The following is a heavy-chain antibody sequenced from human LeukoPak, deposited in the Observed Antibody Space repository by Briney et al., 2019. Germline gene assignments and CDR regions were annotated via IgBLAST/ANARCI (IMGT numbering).Heavy chain of an antibody. Sequence: SETLSLTCTVSGGSISTYYWSWIRQSPGKGLEWIGYIYYTGSTNYNPSLKSRVTISVDTSKNQFSLKLSSVTAADTAVYYCASLVRGYSYGWSYYYHYMDVWGKGTTVTISS. D-gene: IGHD5-18*01. CDR1: GGSISTYY. V-gene: IGHV4-59*01. CDR3: ASLVRGYSYGWSYYYHYMDV. CDR2: IYYTGST. J-gene: IGHJ6*03.